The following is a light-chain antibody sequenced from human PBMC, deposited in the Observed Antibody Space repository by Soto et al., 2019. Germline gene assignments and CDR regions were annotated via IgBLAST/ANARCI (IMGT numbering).Light chain of an antibody. CDR1: QSVSSY. CDR3: KQYGGSTRT. V-gene: IGKV3-20*01. CDR2: GAS. J-gene: IGKJ1*01. Sequence: EIVLTQSPGTLSLSPGERATLSCRASQSVSSYLAWYQQKPGQAPRLIIHGASSRATGVQDRITGSGSGTDFTLSISRLEPEDFAVYYCKQYGGSTRTFGQGTKVDIK.